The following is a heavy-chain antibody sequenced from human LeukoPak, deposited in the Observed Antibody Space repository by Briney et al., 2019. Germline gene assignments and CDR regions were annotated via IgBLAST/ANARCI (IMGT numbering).Heavy chain of an antibody. CDR3: TTIAAAGYLDY. J-gene: IGHJ4*02. V-gene: IGHV3-15*01. D-gene: IGHD6-13*01. CDR2: VKSKTDGGTT. CDR1: GFTFSNAW. Sequence: GSLRPSCAASGFTFSNAWMSWVRQAPGKGLEWVGRVKSKTDGGTTDYAAPVKGGFTISRDDSKNTLYLQMNSLNTEDTAVYYCTTIAAAGYLDYWGQGTLVTVSS.